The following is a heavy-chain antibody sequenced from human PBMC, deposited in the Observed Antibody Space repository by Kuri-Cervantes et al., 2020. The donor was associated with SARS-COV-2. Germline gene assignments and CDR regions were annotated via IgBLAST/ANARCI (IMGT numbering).Heavy chain of an antibody. CDR1: GFTVSSNY. Sequence: GESLKISCPASGFTVSSNYMSWVRQAPGKGLEWVSVIYSGSSTYYADSVKGRFTISRDNSKNTLYLQMNSLRAEDTAVYYCAKVFQWFAVPDAIGAFDIWGQGTMVTVSS. CDR3: AKVFQWFAVPDAIGAFDI. V-gene: IGHV3-53*01. J-gene: IGHJ3*02. CDR2: IYSGSST. D-gene: IGHD2-2*02.